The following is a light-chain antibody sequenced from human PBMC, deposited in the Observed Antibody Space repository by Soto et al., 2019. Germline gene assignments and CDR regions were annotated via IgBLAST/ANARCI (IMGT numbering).Light chain of an antibody. V-gene: IGKV3-11*01. CDR1: QSVSSY. CDR2: DAS. CDR3: QQRSNWLT. J-gene: IGKJ4*02. Sequence: EIVLTQSPATLSLSPGERATLSCSASQSVSSYLAGYQQKPGQAPRLLIYDASNRATGIPARFSGSGSGTDFTLTISSLEPEDFAVYYCQQRSNWLTFGGGTKVEIK.